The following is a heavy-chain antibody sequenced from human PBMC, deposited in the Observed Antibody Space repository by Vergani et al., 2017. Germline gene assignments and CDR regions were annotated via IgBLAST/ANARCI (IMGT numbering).Heavy chain of an antibody. CDR3: ARDEGYYYYMDV. CDR1: GYTLSSYG. Sequence: QVQLVQSGAEVKKPGASVKVSCKASGYTLSSYGISWVRQAPGQGLEWMGWISAYSGNTNHAQKLQGRVTMTTDTSTSTAYMELRGLRSDDTAVYYCARDEGYYYYMDVWGKGTTVTVSS. J-gene: IGHJ6*03. V-gene: IGHV1-18*01. CDR2: ISAYSGNT.